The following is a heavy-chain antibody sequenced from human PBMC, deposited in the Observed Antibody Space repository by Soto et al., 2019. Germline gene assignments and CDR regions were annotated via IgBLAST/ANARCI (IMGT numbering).Heavy chain of an antibody. Sequence: QVQLVQSGAEVKKPGSSVKVSCKASGGTFSSYAISWVRQAPGQGLEWRGGIVPICGTANYAQKLQGRVTITADEPTRPAHEEVSSVRSEDTAVYYCARGASPYGSRGYYPGYWGQGTLVTVSS. V-gene: IGHV1-69*01. CDR3: ARGASPYGSRGYYPGY. J-gene: IGHJ4*02. CDR1: GGTFSSYA. D-gene: IGHD3-22*01. CDR2: IVPICGTA.